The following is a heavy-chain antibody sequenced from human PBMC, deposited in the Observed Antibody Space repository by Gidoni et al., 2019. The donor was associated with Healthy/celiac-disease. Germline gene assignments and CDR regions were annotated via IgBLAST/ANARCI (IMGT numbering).Heavy chain of an antibody. CDR1: GFSLSTSGVG. V-gene: IGHV2-5*02. CDR3: AHRLSDYDFWSGYFTIHDAFDI. CDR2: ISWDVDK. J-gene: IGHJ3*02. D-gene: IGHD3-3*01. Sequence: QITLKEPGPTLVKPTLTLTLTCTFSGFSLSTSGVGVGWIRHPSGKALEWLALISWDVDKRYSPSLKSRLTITKDTSKNQVVLTMTNMDPVDTATYYCAHRLSDYDFWSGYFTIHDAFDIWGQGTMVTVSS.